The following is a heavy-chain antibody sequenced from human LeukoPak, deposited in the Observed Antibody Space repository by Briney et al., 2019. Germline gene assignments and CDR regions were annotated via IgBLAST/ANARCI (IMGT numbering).Heavy chain of an antibody. CDR1: GGSISSYY. D-gene: IGHD3-10*01. V-gene: IGHV4-59*12. CDR2: IYYSGST. J-gene: IGHJ5*02. Sequence: SETLSLTCTVSGGSISSYYWSWIRQPPGKGLEWIGNIYYSGSTNYNPSLKSRVTISVDTSKNQFSLNLSSVTAADTAVYYCARRRAVYASGSYSPLDPWGQGTLVTVSS. CDR3: ARRRAVYASGSYSPLDP.